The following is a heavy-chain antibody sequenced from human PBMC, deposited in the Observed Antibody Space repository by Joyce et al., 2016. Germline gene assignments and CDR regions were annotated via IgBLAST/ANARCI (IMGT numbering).Heavy chain of an antibody. J-gene: IGHJ4*02. D-gene: IGHD3-22*01. CDR1: GGSISSGGYY. CDR3: ARRNRDYFDNTGFYFFDY. CDR2: IYVSGNT. V-gene: IGHV4-31*03. Sequence: QVQLQESGPGLVKPSQTLSLTCTVSGGSISSGGYYWSWIRQHPGKGLQWIGYIYVSGNTYYNPSLTSRVSISVDTSKNQFTLNLTSVTAADTAVYYCARRNRDYFDNTGFYFFDYWGQGTHVTVSS.